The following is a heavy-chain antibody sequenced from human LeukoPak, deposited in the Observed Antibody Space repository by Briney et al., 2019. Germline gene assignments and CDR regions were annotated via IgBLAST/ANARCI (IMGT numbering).Heavy chain of an antibody. J-gene: IGHJ4*02. CDR3: ARESDSSGWYSFGY. CDR2: ISYDGSNK. D-gene: IGHD6-19*01. V-gene: IGHV3-30*19. CDR1: GFTFSSYG. Sequence: GGSLRLSCAASGFTFSSYGMHWVRQAPGKGLEWVAVISYDGSNKYYADSVKGRSTISRDNSKNTLYLQMNSLRAEDTAVYYCARESDSSGWYSFGYWGQGTLVTVSS.